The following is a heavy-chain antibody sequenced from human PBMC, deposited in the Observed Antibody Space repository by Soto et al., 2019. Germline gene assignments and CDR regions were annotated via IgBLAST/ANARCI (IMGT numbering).Heavy chain of an antibody. CDR1: GGTFSSYA. CDR2: IIPIFGTA. CDR3: ASFLPPDDFWSGLSSEDGLGDHAGMDV. D-gene: IGHD3-3*01. J-gene: IGHJ6*01. Sequence: QVQLVQSGAEVKKPGSLVKVSCKASGGTFSSYAISWVRQAPGQGLEWMGGIIPIFGTANYAQKFQGRVTITADESTSTAYMELSSLRSEDTAVYYCASFLPPDDFWSGLSSEDGLGDHAGMDVW. V-gene: IGHV1-69*01.